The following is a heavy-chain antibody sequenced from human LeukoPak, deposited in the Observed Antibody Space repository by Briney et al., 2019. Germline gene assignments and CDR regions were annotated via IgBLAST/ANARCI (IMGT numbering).Heavy chain of an antibody. CDR2: ISHSGHT. J-gene: IGHJ4*02. V-gene: IGHV4-38-2*01. D-gene: IGHD4-11*01. CDR3: ARATTVGASAY. CDR1: AYSISSPYY. Sequence: PSETLSLTCAVSAYSISSPYYWGWVRQPPGKGLGWIGSISHSGHTYYNPSLKSRVTISVDTPKTQSSPRLSSVTAADTPIYYCARATTVGASAYWGQGTLVTVSS.